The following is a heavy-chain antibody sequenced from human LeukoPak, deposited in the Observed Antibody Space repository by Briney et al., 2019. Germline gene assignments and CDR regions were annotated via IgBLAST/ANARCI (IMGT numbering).Heavy chain of an antibody. V-gene: IGHV3-30*04. CDR1: GFTFSSYA. CDR3: ARDIFINSIVVVPAAMGSPDY. D-gene: IGHD2-2*01. Sequence: PGRSLRLSCAASGFTFSSYAMHWVRQAPGKGLEWVAVISYDGSNKYYADSVKGRFTISRDNSKNTLYLQMNSLRAEDTAVYYCARDIFINSIVVVPAAMGSPDYWGQGTLVTVSS. CDR2: ISYDGSNK. J-gene: IGHJ4*02.